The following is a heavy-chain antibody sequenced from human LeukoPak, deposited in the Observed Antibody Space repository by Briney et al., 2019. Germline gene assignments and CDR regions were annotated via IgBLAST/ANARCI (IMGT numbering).Heavy chain of an antibody. CDR1: GYTFTDYY. CDR3: ARGRSYSSSFDY. Sequence: GASVKISCKASGYTFTDYYILWVRQAPGQGLEWMRLINLNTGGTNYAQNFQGRVTMTRDTSIIIAYMDLSRLSSDDTAVYYCARGRSYSSSFDYWGQGTLVTVSS. V-gene: IGHV1-2*02. D-gene: IGHD6-13*01. CDR2: INLNTGGT. J-gene: IGHJ4*02.